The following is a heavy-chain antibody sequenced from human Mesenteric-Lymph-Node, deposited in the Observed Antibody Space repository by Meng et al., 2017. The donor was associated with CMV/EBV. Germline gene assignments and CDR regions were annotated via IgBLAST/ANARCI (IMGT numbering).Heavy chain of an antibody. CDR3: AAPQAGYGSSYSGY. D-gene: IGHD6-6*01. CDR1: RYTFTSYW. Sequence: KASRYTFTSYWVGWVRQMPGKGLEWMGIVYPGDSDTRYSPSFQGQVTISADKSISTAFLQWSSLKASDTAMYYCAAPQAGYGSSYSGYWGQGTLVTVSS. V-gene: IGHV5-51*01. J-gene: IGHJ4*02. CDR2: VYPGDSDT.